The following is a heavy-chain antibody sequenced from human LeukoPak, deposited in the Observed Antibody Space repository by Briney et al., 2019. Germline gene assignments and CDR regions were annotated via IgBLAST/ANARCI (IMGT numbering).Heavy chain of an antibody. Sequence: GESLKISCKGTGDSFNTHWIAWVRQMPGRGLELMGVIYPEDSDTRYTPSFQGRVTISADKTINTAYLQWTSLKASDTAMYFCARHRDGYNRDWGQGTLVIASS. J-gene: IGHJ4*02. V-gene: IGHV5-51*01. CDR1: GDSFNTHW. CDR2: IYPEDSDT. D-gene: IGHD5-24*01. CDR3: ARHRDGYNRD.